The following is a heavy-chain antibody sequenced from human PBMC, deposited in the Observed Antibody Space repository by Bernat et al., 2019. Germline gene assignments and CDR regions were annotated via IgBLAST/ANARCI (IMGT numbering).Heavy chain of an antibody. CDR1: GFTFDDYA. Sequence: EVQLVESGGGVVQPGGSLRLSCAASGFTFDDYAMHWVRQAPGKGLEWVSLISGDGGSTYYADSVKGRFTISRDNSKNTLYLQMGSLRAEDMAVYYCARGGYSYVSGMDVWGQGTTVTVSS. D-gene: IGHD5-18*01. CDR3: ARGGYSYVSGMDV. CDR2: ISGDGGST. J-gene: IGHJ6*02. V-gene: IGHV3-43*02.